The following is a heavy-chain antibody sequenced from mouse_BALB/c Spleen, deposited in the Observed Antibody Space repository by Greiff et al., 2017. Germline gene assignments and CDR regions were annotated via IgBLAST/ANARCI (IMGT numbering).Heavy chain of an antibody. CDR2: ISSGSSTI. CDR3: ARKGLREVFDV. CDR1: GFTFSSFG. V-gene: IGHV5-17*02. Sequence: EVKLMESGGGLVQPGGSRKLSCAASGFTFSSFGMHWVRQAPEKGLEWVAYISSGSSTIYYADTVKGRFTISRDNPKNTLFLQMTSLRSEDTAMYYCARKGLREVFDVWGAGTTVTVSS. J-gene: IGHJ1*01. D-gene: IGHD2-2*01.